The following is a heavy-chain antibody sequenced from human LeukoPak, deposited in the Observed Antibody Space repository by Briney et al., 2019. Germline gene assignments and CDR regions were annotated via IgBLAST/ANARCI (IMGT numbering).Heavy chain of an antibody. CDR1: GFTFSNYW. Sequence: GGSLRLSCAASGFTFSNYWVHWVRQAPGKGLVWVSRINRDGSTTKYADSVKGRFTVSRDNAKNTLNLQMNSLRVEDTAVYYCARDKKSGESSEIDYWGQGTLVTVSS. CDR3: ARDKKSGESSEIDY. D-gene: IGHD3-10*01. V-gene: IGHV3-74*03. CDR2: INRDGSTT. J-gene: IGHJ4*02.